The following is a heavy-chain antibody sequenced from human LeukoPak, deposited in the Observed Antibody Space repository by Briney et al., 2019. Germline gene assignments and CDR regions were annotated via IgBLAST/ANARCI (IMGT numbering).Heavy chain of an antibody. D-gene: IGHD4-23*01. CDR3: ARVDGGNSVANY. V-gene: IGHV1-69*13. CDR2: IIPIFGTA. J-gene: IGHJ4*02. CDR1: GATFSSYA. Sequence: GASVKVSCKASGATFSSYAISWVRQAPGQGLEWMGGIIPIFGTANYAQKFQGRVTITADESTSTAYMELSSLRSEDTAVYYCARVDGGNSVANYWGQGTLVTVSS.